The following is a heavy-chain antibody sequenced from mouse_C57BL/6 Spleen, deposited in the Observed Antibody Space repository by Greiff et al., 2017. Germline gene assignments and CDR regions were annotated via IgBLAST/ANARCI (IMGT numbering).Heavy chain of an antibody. J-gene: IGHJ4*01. V-gene: IGHV1-26*01. CDR3: APYYGRADAMDY. CDR1: GYTFTDYY. Sequence: EVQLQQSGPELVKPGASVKISCKASGYTFTDYYMNWVKQSHGKSLEWIGDINPNNGGTSYNEKFKGKATLTVDKSSSTAYMELRSLTSEDSAVXYCAPYYGRADAMDYWGQGTSVTVSS. CDR2: INPNNGGT. D-gene: IGHD1-1*01.